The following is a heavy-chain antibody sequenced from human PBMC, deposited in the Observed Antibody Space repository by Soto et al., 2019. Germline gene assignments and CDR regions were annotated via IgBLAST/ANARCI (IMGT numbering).Heavy chain of an antibody. J-gene: IGHJ4*02. CDR3: AKALGGRYGELGY. Sequence: EVQLVASVGDLVQPGRSLRLSCAASGFTFGDYAMHWVRQAPGKGLEWVSGLSWNSGSIAYADSVKGRFTISRDNAKNSMYLRMSSLRPEDTALYYCAKALGGRYGELGYWGLGTLVTVSS. D-gene: IGHD6-19*01. CDR1: GFTFGDYA. V-gene: IGHV3-9*01. CDR2: LSWNSGSI.